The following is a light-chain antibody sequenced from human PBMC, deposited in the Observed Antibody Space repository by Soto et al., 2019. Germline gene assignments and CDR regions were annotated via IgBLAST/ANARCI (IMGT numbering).Light chain of an antibody. Sequence: QSVLTQPASVSGSPGQSITISCTGTSSDVGGFNYVSWYQQHPGKAPKLMIYDVTNRPSGVSYHFSGSKSGNTASLTISGLQAEDEADYYCNSYTSSSTYVFGTGTKVTVL. V-gene: IGLV2-14*03. CDR2: DVT. J-gene: IGLJ1*01. CDR1: SSDVGGFNY. CDR3: NSYTSSSTYV.